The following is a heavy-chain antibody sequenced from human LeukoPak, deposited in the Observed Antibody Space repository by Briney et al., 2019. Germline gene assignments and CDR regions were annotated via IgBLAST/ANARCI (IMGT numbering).Heavy chain of an antibody. CDR1: GFTFSDYY. J-gene: IGHJ6*03. CDR2: ISSSGSTI. D-gene: IGHD1-26*01. V-gene: IGHV3-11*04. Sequence: GGSLRLSCAASGFTFSDYYMSWIRQAPGKGLEWVSYISSSGSTIYYADSVKGRFTISRNNAKNSLYLQMNSLRAEDTAVYYCARERTTRPIDYYMDVWGKGTTVTVSS. CDR3: ARERTTRPIDYYMDV.